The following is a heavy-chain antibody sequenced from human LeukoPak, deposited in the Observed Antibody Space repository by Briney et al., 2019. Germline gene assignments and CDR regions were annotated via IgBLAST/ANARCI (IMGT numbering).Heavy chain of an antibody. CDR2: IYTSGST. V-gene: IGHV4-61*02. D-gene: IGHD3-3*01. CDR1: GGSISSGSYY. Sequence: SETLSLTCTVSGGSISSGSYYWSWIRQPAGKGLEWIGRIYTSGSTNYNPSLKSRVTISVDTSKNQFSLKLSSVTAADTAVYYCASHPLRFLEWFPGVYYFDYWGQGTLVTVSS. CDR3: ASHPLRFLEWFPGVYYFDY. J-gene: IGHJ4*02.